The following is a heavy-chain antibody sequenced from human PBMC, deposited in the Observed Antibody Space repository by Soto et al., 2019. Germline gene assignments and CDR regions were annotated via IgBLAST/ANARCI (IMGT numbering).Heavy chain of an antibody. CDR1: GGSFSGFH. CDR2: IDSYGDT. J-gene: IGHJ4*02. D-gene: IGHD3-16*01. CDR3: ARGRYDYTWGSLRSHFDY. Sequence: SETLSLTCDVIGGSFSGFHWTWIRQPPGGGLEWIGEIDSYGDTNYNPSLRGRVTISLDLSNSQFSLSLRSVTAADTAVYYCARGRYDYTWGSLRSHFDYWGQGTPVTVSS. V-gene: IGHV4-34*01.